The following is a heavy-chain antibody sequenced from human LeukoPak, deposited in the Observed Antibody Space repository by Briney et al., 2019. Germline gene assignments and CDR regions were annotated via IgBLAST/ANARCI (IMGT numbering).Heavy chain of an antibody. CDR2: IRYDGSNN. D-gene: IGHD5-18*01. CDR1: GFTFSSYD. V-gene: IGHV3-30*02. J-gene: IGHJ3*01. Sequence: GGSLRLSCAASGFTFSSYDMHWVRQAPGKGLEWVAFIRYDGSNNYYADSVKGRFTISRDNAKNSLYLQMNSLRAEDTAVYYCAREDTWGQGTMVTVSS. CDR3: AREDT.